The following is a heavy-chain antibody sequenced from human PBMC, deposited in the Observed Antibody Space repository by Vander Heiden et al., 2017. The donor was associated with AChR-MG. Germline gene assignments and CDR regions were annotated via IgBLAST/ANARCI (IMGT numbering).Heavy chain of an antibody. V-gene: IGHV3-33*01. J-gene: IGHJ6*02. CDR1: GFTFSSHG. CDR2: IWYDGSNK. D-gene: IGHD2-8*01. CDR3: AREVGYCTNGVCPFGMDV. Sequence: QVQLVESGGGVVQPGRSLRLSCAASGFTFSSHGMQWVRQAPGKGLEWVAVIWYDGSNKYYADSVKGRFTISRDNSKNTLYLQMNSLRAEDTAVYYCAREVGYCTNGVCPFGMDVWGQGTTVTVSS.